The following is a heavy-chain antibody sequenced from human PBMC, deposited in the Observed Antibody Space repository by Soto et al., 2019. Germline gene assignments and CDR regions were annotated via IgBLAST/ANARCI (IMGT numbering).Heavy chain of an antibody. Sequence: QVQLVESGGGVVQPGRSLRLSCAASGFTFRSNGMHWVRQAPGKGLEWVAVISYDGSNKYYADSVKGRFTISRDNSKNTLYLQMNSLRAEDTAVYYCAKDLLGPGRAYGMDVWGQGTTVTVSS. CDR2: ISYDGSNK. CDR1: GFTFRSNG. D-gene: IGHD7-27*01. J-gene: IGHJ6*02. CDR3: AKDLLGPGRAYGMDV. V-gene: IGHV3-30*18.